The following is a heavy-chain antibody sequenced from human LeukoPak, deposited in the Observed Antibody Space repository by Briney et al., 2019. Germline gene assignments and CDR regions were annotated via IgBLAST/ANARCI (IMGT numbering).Heavy chain of an antibody. Sequence: AASVKVSCKTSGYTFSDYTIQWVRQAPGQGLEWMGWINPSSNAANYAQRFEGRVSLTRDTSISTADMVLTSLTSDDTGVYYCARSRELLDFDTWGQGTLVSVSS. CDR3: ARSRELLDFDT. V-gene: IGHV1-2*02. J-gene: IGHJ4*02. CDR1: GYTFSDYT. D-gene: IGHD3-10*01. CDR2: INPSSNAA.